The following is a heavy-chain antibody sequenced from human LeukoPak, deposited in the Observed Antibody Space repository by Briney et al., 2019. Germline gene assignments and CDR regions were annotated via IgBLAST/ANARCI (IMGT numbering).Heavy chain of an antibody. CDR3: ARDFVDTAIFDY. CDR1: GFTFSSYS. J-gene: IGHJ4*02. D-gene: IGHD5-18*01. V-gene: IGHV3-21*01. CDR2: ISSSSYI. Sequence: GSLRLSCAASGFTFSSYSMNWVRQAPGEGLEWVSSISSSSYIYYADSVKGRFTISRDNAKNSLYLQMNSLRAEDTAVYYCARDFVDTAIFDYWGQGTLVTVSS.